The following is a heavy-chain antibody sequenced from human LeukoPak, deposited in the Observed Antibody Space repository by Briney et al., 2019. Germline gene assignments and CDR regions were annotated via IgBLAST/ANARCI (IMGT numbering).Heavy chain of an antibody. Sequence: SVKVSCKASGFTFTSSAMQWVRQARGQRLEWIGWIVIGSGNTNYAQKFQERVTITRDMSTSTAYMELSSLRSEDTAVYYCAREGGPDIGPTGAFDYWGQGTLVTASS. CDR1: GFTFTSSA. D-gene: IGHD1-1*01. J-gene: IGHJ4*02. CDR2: IVIGSGNT. CDR3: AREGGPDIGPTGAFDY. V-gene: IGHV1-58*02.